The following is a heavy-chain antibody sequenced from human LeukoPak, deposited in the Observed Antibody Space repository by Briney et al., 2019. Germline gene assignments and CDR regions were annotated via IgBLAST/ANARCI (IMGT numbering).Heavy chain of an antibody. D-gene: IGHD2-15*01. CDR2: ISNDGSTT. V-gene: IGHV3-74*01. Sequence: GVSLRLSCAASGFTFSSYWVHWVRQAPGKGLVWVSRISNDGSTTNYADSVKGRFTISRDNAKNTLYLQMNSLRAEDTAVYYCARGRSYCSGGTCYHNFDYWGQGTLVTVSS. CDR1: GFTFSSYW. CDR3: ARGRSYCSGGTCYHNFDY. J-gene: IGHJ4*02.